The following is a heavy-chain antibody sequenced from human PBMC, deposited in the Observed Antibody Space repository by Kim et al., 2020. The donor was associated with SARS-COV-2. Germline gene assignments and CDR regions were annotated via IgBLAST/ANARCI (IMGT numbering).Heavy chain of an antibody. CDR3: ARETYYYDSSGYYGGPNYYYYGMDV. V-gene: IGHV4-61*01. CDR1: GGSVSSGSYY. D-gene: IGHD3-22*01. J-gene: IGHJ6*02. Sequence: SETLSLTCTVSGGSVSSGSYYWSWIRQPPGKGLEWIGYIYYSGSTNYNPSLKSRVTISVDTSKNQFSLKLSSVTAADTAVYYCARETYYYDSSGYYGGPNYYYYGMDVWGQGTTVTVSS. CDR2: IYYSGST.